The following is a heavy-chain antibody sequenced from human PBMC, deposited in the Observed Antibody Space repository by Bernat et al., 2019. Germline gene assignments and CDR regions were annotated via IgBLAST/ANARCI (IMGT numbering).Heavy chain of an antibody. CDR3: ARGFSGSGRALDY. Sequence: QVQLVESGGGVVQPGRSLRLSCAASGFTFSSYGMHWVRQAPGKGLEWVAVIWYDGSNKYYADSVKGRFTISRDNSKNTLYLQMNSLSAEDTAVYYCARGFSGSGRALDYWGQGTLVTVSS. V-gene: IGHV3-33*01. J-gene: IGHJ4*02. CDR1: GFTFSSYG. CDR2: IWYDGSNK. D-gene: IGHD5-12*01.